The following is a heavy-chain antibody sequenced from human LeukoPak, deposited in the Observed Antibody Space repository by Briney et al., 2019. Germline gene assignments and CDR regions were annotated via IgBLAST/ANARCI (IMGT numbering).Heavy chain of an antibody. V-gene: IGHV1-2*02. CDR3: ARAPNARTTGTTGRFDY. Sequence: GASVKVSCKASGYTFTGYYMHWVRQAPGQGLEWMGWINPNSGGTNYAQKLQGRVTMTRDTSISTAYMELSRLRSDDTAVYYCARAPNARTTGTTGRFDYWGQGTLVTVSS. CDR1: GYTFTGYY. CDR2: INPNSGGT. J-gene: IGHJ4*02. D-gene: IGHD1-1*01.